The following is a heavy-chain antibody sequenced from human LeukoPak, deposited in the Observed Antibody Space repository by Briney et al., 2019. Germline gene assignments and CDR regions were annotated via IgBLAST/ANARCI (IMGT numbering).Heavy chain of an antibody. D-gene: IGHD3-10*01. CDR1: GGSISSDSYY. J-gene: IGHJ4*02. Sequence: TLPLTCTVSGGSISSDSYYWSWTRQPAGMGLEWIGRIYTSGSTNYNPSLKSRVTISVDTSKNQFSLKLSSVTAADTAVYYCARGRWFGEFLNYFDYWGQGTLVTVSS. CDR3: ARGRWFGEFLNYFDY. V-gene: IGHV4-61*02. CDR2: IYTSGST.